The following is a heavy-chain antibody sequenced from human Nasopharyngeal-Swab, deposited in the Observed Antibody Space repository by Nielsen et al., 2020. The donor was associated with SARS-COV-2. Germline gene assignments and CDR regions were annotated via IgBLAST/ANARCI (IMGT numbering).Heavy chain of an antibody. CDR3: ARDRGTYYYGSGSYPLDY. D-gene: IGHD3-10*01. V-gene: IGHV3-21*01. Sequence: ETLSLTCAASGFTFSSYSMNWVRQAPGKGLEWVSSISSSSSYIYYADSVKGRFTISRDNAKNSLYLQMNSLRAEDTAVYYCARDRGTYYYGSGSYPLDYWGQGTLVTVSS. J-gene: IGHJ4*02. CDR2: ISSSSSYI. CDR1: GFTFSSYS.